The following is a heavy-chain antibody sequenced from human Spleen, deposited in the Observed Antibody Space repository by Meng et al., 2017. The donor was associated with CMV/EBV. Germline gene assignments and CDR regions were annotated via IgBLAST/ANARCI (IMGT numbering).Heavy chain of an antibody. CDR2: IYYSGST. Sequence: SETLSLTCTVSGGSISSSSYYWGWIRQPPGKGLEWMGSIYYSGSTYYNPSLKSRVTISVDTSKSQFSLKLSSVTAADTAVYYCARVVYYGSGSYYTYNWFDPWGQGTLVTVSS. CDR1: GGSISSSSYY. J-gene: IGHJ5*02. CDR3: ARVVYYGSGSYYTYNWFDP. V-gene: IGHV4-39*07. D-gene: IGHD3-10*01.